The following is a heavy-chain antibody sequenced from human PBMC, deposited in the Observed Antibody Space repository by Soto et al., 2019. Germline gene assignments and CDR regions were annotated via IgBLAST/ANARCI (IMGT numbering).Heavy chain of an antibody. V-gene: IGHV4-4*02. CDR3: ASLPPRIVVVVLPIPT. CDR1: GASISSTNW. D-gene: IGHD2-15*01. CDR2: IYHTGST. J-gene: IGHJ4*02. Sequence: QVQLQESGPRLVKPSGTLSLTCAVSGASISSTNWWTWVRQPPGTGLEWIGEIYHTGSTKYNPSPKRRVTISLDKSNNQFSLNLSSVTAADTAVYSCASLPPRIVVVVLPIPTWGQGTLVTVSS.